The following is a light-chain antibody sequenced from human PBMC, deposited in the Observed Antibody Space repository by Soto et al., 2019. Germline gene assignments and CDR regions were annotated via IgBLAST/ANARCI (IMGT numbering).Light chain of an antibody. CDR1: SSDVRNYDL. Sequence: QPVLAQPASVSGSPGQSITISCTGTSSDVRNYDLVSWYQQHPGKAPKLMIYDVNKRPSGVSNLFSGSKSGNTASVTISGLQAEDEADYYCCSYARRSTGVFGGGTKLTVL. CDR2: DVN. V-gene: IGLV2-23*02. J-gene: IGLJ3*02. CDR3: CSYARRSTGV.